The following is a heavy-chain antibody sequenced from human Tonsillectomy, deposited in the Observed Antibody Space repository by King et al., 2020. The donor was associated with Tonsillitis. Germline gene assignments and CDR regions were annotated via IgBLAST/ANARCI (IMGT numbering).Heavy chain of an antibody. V-gene: IGHV7-4-1*02. J-gene: IGHJ4*02. D-gene: IGHD6-13*01. CDR3: ARDPKAPWRATGRNFDY. Sequence: VQLVESGSELKKPGASVKVSCKASGYTFINYAMNWVRQAPGQGLEGMGWINPNTGNPTYAQGFTGRFVFSLDTSVSTAYLQISSLKTEDTAVYYCARDPKAPWRATGRNFDYWGQGTLVTVSS. CDR1: GYTFINYA. CDR2: INPNTGNP.